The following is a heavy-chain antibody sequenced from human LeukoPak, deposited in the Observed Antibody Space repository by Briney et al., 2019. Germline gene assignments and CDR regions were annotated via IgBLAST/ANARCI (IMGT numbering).Heavy chain of an antibody. CDR2: ISAYNGNT. J-gene: IGHJ4*02. V-gene: IGHV1-18*04. CDR1: GYTFTSYY. Sequence: ASVKVSCKASGYTFTSYYMHWVRQAPGQGLEWMGWISAYNGNTNYAQKLQGRVTMTTDTSTSTAYMELRSLRSDDTAVYYCARDHSSSWYFDWGQGTLVTVSS. D-gene: IGHD6-13*01. CDR3: ARDHSSSWYFD.